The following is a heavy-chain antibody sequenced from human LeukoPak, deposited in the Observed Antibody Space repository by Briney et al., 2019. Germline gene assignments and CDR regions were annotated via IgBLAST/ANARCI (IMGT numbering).Heavy chain of an antibody. CDR1: GFTFSSYG. J-gene: IGHJ6*02. CDR2: IYSGGST. Sequence: GGSLRLSCAASGFTFSSYGMHWVRQAPGKGLEWVSVIYSGGSTYYADSVKGRFTISRDNSKNTLYLQMNSLRAEDTAVYYCAREDYYYYGMGVWGQGTTVTVSS. V-gene: IGHV3-53*01. CDR3: AREDYYYYGMGV.